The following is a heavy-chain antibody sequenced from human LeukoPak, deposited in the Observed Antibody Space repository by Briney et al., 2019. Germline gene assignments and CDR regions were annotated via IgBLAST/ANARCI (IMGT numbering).Heavy chain of an antibody. J-gene: IGHJ4*02. V-gene: IGHV3-23*01. CDR2: ISGSGGNT. CDR3: AKGERYCIDGVCYRDY. D-gene: IGHD2-8*01. CDR1: GFTLSNYA. Sequence: AGGSLRLSCAASGFTLSNYAMNWVRQAPGKGLEWVSDISGSGGNTYYADSVKGRFTISRDNSKNTLYLQMNSLRAEDTAVYYCAKGERYCIDGVCYRDYWGQGTLVTVSS.